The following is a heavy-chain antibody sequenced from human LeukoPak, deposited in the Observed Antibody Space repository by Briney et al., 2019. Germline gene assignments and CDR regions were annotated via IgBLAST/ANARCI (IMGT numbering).Heavy chain of an antibody. J-gene: IGHJ4*02. CDR2: IYYSGST. D-gene: IGHD6-13*01. Sequence: SETLSLTCTVSGGSISSSYSYWGWIRQPPGKGLEWIGNIYYSGSTYYSPSLTSRVTVSVDTSENQFSLKLSSVTAADTAVYYCARRADVRGAAGTKIDYWGQGTLVTVSS. V-gene: IGHV4-39*07. CDR3: ARRADVRGAAGTKIDY. CDR1: GGSISSSYSY.